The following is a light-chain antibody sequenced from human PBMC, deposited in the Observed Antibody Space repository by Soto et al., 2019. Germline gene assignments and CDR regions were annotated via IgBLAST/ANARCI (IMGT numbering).Light chain of an antibody. CDR1: SSDVGGYNY. J-gene: IGLJ3*02. CDR3: QSYDSSLSGLWV. CDR2: EVT. Sequence: QSVLTQPASVSGSLGQSITISCTGTSSDVGGYNYVSWYQQHPGQAPKLLIHEVTNRPSGISDRFSGSKSANTASLTISDLQAEDEAHYYCQSYDSSLSGLWVFGGGTQLTVL. V-gene: IGLV2-14*01.